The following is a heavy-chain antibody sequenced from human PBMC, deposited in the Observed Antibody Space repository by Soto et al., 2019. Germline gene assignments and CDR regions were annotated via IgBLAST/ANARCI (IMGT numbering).Heavy chain of an antibody. CDR3: AGKQWEPSGNYYFDY. Sequence: QVQLVESGGGLVKPGGSLRLSCATSGFTFSDYYMSWVRQAPGKGLEWVSYISSSSTYTNYADSVKGRFTISRDNAKNSLYLPMNSLRAEDTAVYYCAGKQWEPSGNYYFDYWGQGTLVTVSS. V-gene: IGHV3-11*06. CDR2: ISSSSTYT. D-gene: IGHD1-26*01. CDR1: GFTFSDYY. J-gene: IGHJ4*02.